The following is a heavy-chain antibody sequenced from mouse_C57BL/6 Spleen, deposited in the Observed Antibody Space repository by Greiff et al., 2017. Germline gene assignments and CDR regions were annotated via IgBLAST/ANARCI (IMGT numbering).Heavy chain of an antibody. Sequence: VQLQQPGAELVRPGTSVKLSCKASGYTFTSYWMHWVKQRPGQGLEWIGVIDPSDSYTNYNQKFKGKATLTVDTSSSTAYMQLSSLTSEDSAVYYCARSEELRSLDYWGQGTTLTVSS. V-gene: IGHV1-59*01. J-gene: IGHJ2*01. CDR2: IDPSDSYT. CDR1: GYTFTSYW. CDR3: ARSEELRSLDY. D-gene: IGHD2-4*01.